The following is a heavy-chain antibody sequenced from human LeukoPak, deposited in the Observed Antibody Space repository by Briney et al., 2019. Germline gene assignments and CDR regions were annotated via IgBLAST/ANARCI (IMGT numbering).Heavy chain of an antibody. CDR2: IWYDGSNK. CDR1: GFTFNNYG. V-gene: IGHV3-33*01. CDR3: ARAGICSSTTCYRIDY. D-gene: IGHD2-2*01. J-gene: IGHJ4*02. Sequence: GGSLRLSCAASGFTFNNYGMHWVRQAPGKGLEWVAVIWYDGSNKYYADSVKGRFTISRDNSKNTLSLQMNSLRAEDTAVYYCARAGICSSTTCYRIDYWGQGTLVTVSS.